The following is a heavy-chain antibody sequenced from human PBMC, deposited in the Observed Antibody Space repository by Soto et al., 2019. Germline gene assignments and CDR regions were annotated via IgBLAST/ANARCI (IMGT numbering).Heavy chain of an antibody. Sequence: QVQLVQSGAEVKKPGSSVKVSCKASGGTFSSYTISWVRQAPGQGLEWMGRIIPILGIANYAQKFQGRVTTTXDXPTSTAYMELSSRRSEDTAVYYCARCSGGSCYWFDPWGQGTLVTVSS. CDR2: IIPILGIA. J-gene: IGHJ5*02. CDR1: GGTFSSYT. V-gene: IGHV1-69*02. CDR3: ARCSGGSCYWFDP. D-gene: IGHD2-15*01.